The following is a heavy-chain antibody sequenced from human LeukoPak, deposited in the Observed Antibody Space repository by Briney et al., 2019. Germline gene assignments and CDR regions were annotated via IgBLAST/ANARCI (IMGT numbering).Heavy chain of an antibody. CDR2: IHYSGST. Sequence: SETLSLTCTVSGGSISSYYWSWIRQPPGKGXXXXXXIHYSGSTNYNPSLKGXLTMSVDTSKNQFSLKLSSVTAADTAVYYCARDASYSSSWYGPFDYWGQGTLVAVSS. J-gene: IGHJ4*02. V-gene: IGHV4-59*01. CDR3: ARDASYSSSWYGPFDY. CDR1: GGSISSYY. D-gene: IGHD6-13*01.